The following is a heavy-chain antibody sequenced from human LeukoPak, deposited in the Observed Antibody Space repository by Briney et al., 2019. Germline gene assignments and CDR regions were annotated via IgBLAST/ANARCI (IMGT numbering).Heavy chain of an antibody. CDR1: GGSISSYY. Sequence: SETLSLTCTVSGGSISSYYWSWIRQPPGKGLEWIGYIYYSGSTNYNPSLKSRVTISVDTSKNQFSLQLSSVTAADTAVYYCARSMYSSGWWVDYWGQGTLVTVSS. V-gene: IGHV4-59*01. J-gene: IGHJ4*02. CDR3: ARSMYSSGWWVDY. CDR2: IYYSGST. D-gene: IGHD6-19*01.